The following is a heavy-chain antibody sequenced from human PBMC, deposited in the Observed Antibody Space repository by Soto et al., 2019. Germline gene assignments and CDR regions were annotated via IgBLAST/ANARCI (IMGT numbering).Heavy chain of an antibody. CDR1: GFSFSNYA. J-gene: IGHJ3*01. D-gene: IGHD3-22*01. CDR3: VRDDRWAFDF. Sequence: EVQLVESGGGLVQPGGSRRVSCAASGFSFSNYAMNWVRQAPGKGLEWVSYISIGMGSIFYADSVKGRFTISRDDAKNSLYMQMNTLRDEDTAVYYCVRDDRWAFDFWGQGTMVTVSS. V-gene: IGHV3-48*02. CDR2: ISIGMGSI.